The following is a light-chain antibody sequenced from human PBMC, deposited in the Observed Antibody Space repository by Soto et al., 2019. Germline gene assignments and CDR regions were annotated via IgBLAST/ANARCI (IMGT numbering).Light chain of an antibody. J-gene: IGLJ1*01. CDR3: SSYTSSSTDYV. CDR1: SSDVGGYNY. Sequence: QSALTQPASVSGSPGQSITISCTGTSSDVGGYNYVSWYQQHPGKAPKLMIYDVSNRPSGVSNRFSGSKSGNTASLTISGLQAEDEADYYCSSYTSSSTDYVFGIGTKVTVL. V-gene: IGLV2-14*01. CDR2: DVS.